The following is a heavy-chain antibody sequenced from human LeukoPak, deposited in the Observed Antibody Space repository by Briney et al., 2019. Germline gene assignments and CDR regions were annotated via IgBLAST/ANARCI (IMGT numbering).Heavy chain of an antibody. CDR1: GFTFSSYG. CDR3: ARKYYYDSSGYLRPGAFDI. D-gene: IGHD3-22*01. J-gene: IGHJ3*02. V-gene: IGHV3-33*01. CDR2: IWHDGSNK. Sequence: PGRSLRLSCAASGFTFSSYGMHWVRQAPGKGLERVAVIWHDGSNKYYADSVKGRFTISRDNSKNTLYLQMNSLRAEDTAVYYCARKYYYDSSGYLRPGAFDIWGQGTMVTVSS.